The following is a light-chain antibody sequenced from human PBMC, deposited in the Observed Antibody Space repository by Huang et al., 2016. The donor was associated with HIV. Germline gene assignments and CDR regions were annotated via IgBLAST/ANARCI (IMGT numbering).Light chain of an antibody. V-gene: IGKV1-5*03. Sequence: DIQMTQSPSTLSASVGDRVTITCRASQSVPRYLAWYQQKPGKAPKLLIFKASNLDSGVPSRFSGSGSGTEFTLTISSLQPDDFATYDCQQYDNYSSWTFGQGTKVEVK. CDR1: QSVPRY. CDR2: KAS. CDR3: QQYDNYSSWT. J-gene: IGKJ1*01.